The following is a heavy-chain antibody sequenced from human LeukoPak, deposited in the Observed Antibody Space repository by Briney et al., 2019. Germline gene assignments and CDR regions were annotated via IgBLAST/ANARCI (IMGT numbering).Heavy chain of an antibody. Sequence: GGSLRLSCAASGFTFDDYGMSWVRQAPGKGLEWISGINWNGGSTGYADSVKGRFTISRDNAKNSLFLQMNSLRAEDTALYYCASVSSSSSYYCMDVWGKGTTVTVSS. J-gene: IGHJ6*03. CDR2: INWNGGST. CDR1: GFTFDDYG. D-gene: IGHD6-6*01. CDR3: ASVSSSSSYYCMDV. V-gene: IGHV3-20*04.